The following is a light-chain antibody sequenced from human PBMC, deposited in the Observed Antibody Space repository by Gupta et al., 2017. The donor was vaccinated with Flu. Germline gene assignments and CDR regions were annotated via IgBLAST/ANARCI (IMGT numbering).Light chain of an antibody. J-gene: IGKJ2*01. CDR1: QSISTW. CDR2: KAS. CDR3: QQYNSYSYT. Sequence: DIQMTQSPSTLSASVGDRVTITCRASQSISTWLAWYQQKPGKAPKVLIYKASSLESGVPSRFSGSGSGTEFTPTISSLQPDDFATYYCQQYNSYSYTFGQGTKLEIK. V-gene: IGKV1-5*03.